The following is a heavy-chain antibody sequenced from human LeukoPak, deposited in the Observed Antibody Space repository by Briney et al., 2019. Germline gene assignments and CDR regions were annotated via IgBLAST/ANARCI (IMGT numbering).Heavy chain of an antibody. D-gene: IGHD1-26*01. J-gene: IGHJ4*02. CDR1: GYTFTGYN. V-gene: IGHV1-2*02. CDR3: ATSPSGSPYYFDY. CDR2: INPNSGGT. Sequence: ASVKVSCKASGYTFTGYNMHWVRQAPGQGLEWMGWINPNSGGTNYAQKFQGRVTMTRDTSISTAYMELSRLRSDDTAVYYCATSPSGSPYYFDYWGQGTLVTVSS.